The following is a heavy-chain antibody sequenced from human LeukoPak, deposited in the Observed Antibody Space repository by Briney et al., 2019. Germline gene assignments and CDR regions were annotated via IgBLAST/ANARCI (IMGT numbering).Heavy chain of an antibody. CDR3: ARDRYYDFWSGYYAQYYFDY. CDR1: GGSISSSSYY. CDR2: IYYSGST. V-gene: IGHV4-39*07. Sequence: SETLSLTCTVSGGSISSSSYYWGWIRQPPGKGLEWIGSIYYSGSTYYNPSLKSRVTISVDTSKNQFSLKLSSVTAADTAVYYCARDRYYDFWSGYYAQYYFDYWGQGTLVTVSS. J-gene: IGHJ4*02. D-gene: IGHD3-3*01.